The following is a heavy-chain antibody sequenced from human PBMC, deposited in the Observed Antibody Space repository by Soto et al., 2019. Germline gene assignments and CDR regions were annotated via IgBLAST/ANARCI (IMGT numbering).Heavy chain of an antibody. Sequence: LRLSCAVSGFIVSDNYMTWVRQAPGKGLEWVSVLYTDDNTDYTDSVRGRFTISRDNSKNTLYLHMNSLRAEDTAVYYCARGAYKYDIIINVGRPLDYWGQGVLVTVSS. CDR3: ARGAYKYDIIINVGRPLDY. D-gene: IGHD2-8*01. V-gene: IGHV3-53*01. CDR2: LYTDDNT. J-gene: IGHJ4*02. CDR1: GFIVSDNY.